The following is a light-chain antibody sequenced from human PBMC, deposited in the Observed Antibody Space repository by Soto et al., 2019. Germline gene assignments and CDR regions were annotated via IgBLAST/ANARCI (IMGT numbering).Light chain of an antibody. V-gene: IGLV2-8*01. CDR2: EVN. CDR3: SSYAGGGV. J-gene: IGLJ3*02. CDR1: SGDIGGYNY. Sequence: QSALTQPPSASGSPGQSVAISCSGTSGDIGGYNYVSWYQQHPGKAPKLIIYEVNKRPSGVPDRFSGSKSGNTASLTVSGLQAEDEADYYCSSYAGGGVFGRGTKVTVL.